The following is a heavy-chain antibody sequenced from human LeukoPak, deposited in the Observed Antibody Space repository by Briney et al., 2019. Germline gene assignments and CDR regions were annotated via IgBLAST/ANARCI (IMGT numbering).Heavy chain of an antibody. V-gene: IGHV3-11*01. CDR3: ARDSGYYDSSGYREGYFDY. Sequence: KPGGSLRLPCAASGFTFSDCYMSWIRQAPGTGLEWVSYISSSGSTIYYADSVKGRFTISRDNAKNSLYLQMNSLRAEDTAVYYCARDSGYYDSSGYREGYFDYWGQGTLVTVSS. D-gene: IGHD3-22*01. J-gene: IGHJ4*02. CDR1: GFTFSDCY. CDR2: ISSSGSTI.